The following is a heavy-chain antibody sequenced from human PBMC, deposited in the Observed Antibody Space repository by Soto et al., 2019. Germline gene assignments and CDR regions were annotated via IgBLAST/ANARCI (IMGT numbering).Heavy chain of an antibody. D-gene: IGHD2-2*01. V-gene: IGHV4-59*08. CDR1: GGSVSSYY. Sequence: SETLSLTWTVSGGSVSSYYWSWIRQPPGKGLEWIGYIYYSGSTNYNPSLKSRVTISVDTSKNQFSLKLSSVTAADTAVYYCARHRGYCSSTYCYRYAFDTWGQ. J-gene: IGHJ3*02. CDR3: ARHRGYCSSTYCYRYAFDT. CDR2: IYYSGST.